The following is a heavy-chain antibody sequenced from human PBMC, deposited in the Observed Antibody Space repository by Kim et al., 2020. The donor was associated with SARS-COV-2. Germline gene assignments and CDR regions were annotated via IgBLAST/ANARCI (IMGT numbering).Heavy chain of an antibody. CDR1: GYTFTSYY. D-gene: IGHD2-21*01. CDR2: INPSGGST. CDR3: ARDIYLYCGGDCGAFDI. V-gene: IGHV1-46*01. Sequence: ASVKVSCKASGYTFTSYYMHWVRQAPGQGLEWMGIINPSGGSTSYAQKFQGRVTMTRDTSTSTVYMELSSLRSEDTAVYYCARDIYLYCGGDCGAFDIWGQGTMVTVSS. J-gene: IGHJ3*02.